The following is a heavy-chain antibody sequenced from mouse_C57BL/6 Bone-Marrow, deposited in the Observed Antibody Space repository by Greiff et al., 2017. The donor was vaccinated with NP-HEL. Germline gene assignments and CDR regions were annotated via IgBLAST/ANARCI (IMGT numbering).Heavy chain of an antibody. CDR3: ARSGYYGSSSLDY. V-gene: IGHV1-4*01. CDR2: INPSSGYT. J-gene: IGHJ2*01. D-gene: IGHD1-1*01. Sequence: VKLMESGAELARPGASVKMSCKASGYTFTSYTMHWVKQRPGQGLEWIGYINPSSGYTKYNQKFKDKATLTADKSSSTAYMQLSSLTSEDSAVYDCARSGYYGSSSLDYGGQGTTLTVSS. CDR1: GYTFTSYT.